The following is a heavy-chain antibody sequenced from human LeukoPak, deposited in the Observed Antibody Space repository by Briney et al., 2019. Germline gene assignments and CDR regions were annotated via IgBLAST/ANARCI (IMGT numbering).Heavy chain of an antibody. Sequence: GGSLRLSCAASGFTFNTYAMSWVRQAPWERLQWVSGISDSGGNTYYADSVRGRFTISRDNSKNTLYLQMNSLRAEDTAVYYCARSAYTAMVRSNYWGQGTLVTVSS. CDR1: GFTFNTYA. CDR3: ARSAYTAMVRSNY. V-gene: IGHV3-23*01. CDR2: ISDSGGNT. J-gene: IGHJ4*02. D-gene: IGHD5-18*01.